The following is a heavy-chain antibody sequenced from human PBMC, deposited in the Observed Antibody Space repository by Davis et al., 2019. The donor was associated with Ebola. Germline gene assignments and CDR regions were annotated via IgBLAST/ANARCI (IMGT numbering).Heavy chain of an antibody. Sequence: GESLKISCAASGFTFSSYSMNWVRQAPGKGLEWVSSISSSSSYIYYADSVKGRFTISRDNAKNSLYLQMNSLRAEDTAVYYCARNSAPKLDYWGQGTLVTVSS. J-gene: IGHJ4*02. V-gene: IGHV3-21*01. CDR3: ARNSAPKLDY. CDR2: ISSSSSYI. CDR1: GFTFSSYS.